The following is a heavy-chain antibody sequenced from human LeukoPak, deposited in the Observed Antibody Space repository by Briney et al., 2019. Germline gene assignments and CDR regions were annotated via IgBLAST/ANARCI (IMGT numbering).Heavy chain of an antibody. CDR2: INHSGST. CDR3: ARGAYSYGTGSDY. Sequence: SETLSLTCAVYGGSFSGYYWRWLRQPPGKGLEWIGDINHSGSTNYNPSLKSRVTISVDTSKNQFSLKLSSVTAADTAVYYCARGAYSYGTGSDYWGQGTLVTVSS. CDR1: GGSFSGYY. J-gene: IGHJ4*02. D-gene: IGHD5-18*01. V-gene: IGHV4-34*01.